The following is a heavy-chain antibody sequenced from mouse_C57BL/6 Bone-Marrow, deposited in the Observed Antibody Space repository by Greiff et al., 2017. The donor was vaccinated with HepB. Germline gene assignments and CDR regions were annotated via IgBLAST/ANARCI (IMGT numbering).Heavy chain of an antibody. CDR3: ARPSYSNYDWYFDG. J-gene: IGHJ1*03. CDR2: IYPRSGNT. V-gene: IGHV1-81*01. CDR1: GYTFTSYG. Sequence: VQLQQSGAELARPGASVKLSCKASGYTFTSYGISWVKQRTGQGLEWIGEIYPRSGNTYYNEKFKGKATLTADKSSSTAYMELRSLTSEDSAVYFCARPSYSNYDWYFDGWGTGTTVTVSS. D-gene: IGHD2-5*01.